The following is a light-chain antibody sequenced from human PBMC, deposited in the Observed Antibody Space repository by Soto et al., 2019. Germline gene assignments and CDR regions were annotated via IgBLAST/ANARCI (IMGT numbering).Light chain of an antibody. CDR2: GAS. J-gene: IGKJ1*01. Sequence: EIMMTHSPATLSVSQGDRATLSCRASQSVTNNLAWYQQKPGQAPRLLMYGASTRAAGISGRFSGSGSGTEFTLTIFSLQSADFAVCYCQQYDNWPRTFGQGTKVDIK. CDR1: QSVTNN. V-gene: IGKV3-15*01. CDR3: QQYDNWPRT.